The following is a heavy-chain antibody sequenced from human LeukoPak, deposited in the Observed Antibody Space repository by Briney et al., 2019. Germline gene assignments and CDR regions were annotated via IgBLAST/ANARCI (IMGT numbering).Heavy chain of an antibody. CDR3: ARGGYYSYYMDV. CDR2: ISYDGSNK. J-gene: IGHJ6*03. CDR1: GFTFSSYA. Sequence: TGGSLRLSCAASGFTFSSYAMHWVRQAPGKGLEWVAVISYDGSNKYYADSVKGRFTISRDNAENTLYLQMNSPRAEDTAVYYCARGGYYSYYMDVWGKGTTVTVS. V-gene: IGHV3-30*04.